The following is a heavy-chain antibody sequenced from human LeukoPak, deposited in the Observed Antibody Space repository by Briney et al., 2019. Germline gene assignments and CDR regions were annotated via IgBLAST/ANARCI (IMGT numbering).Heavy chain of an antibody. CDR3: ARATPGGLHGYSFDY. J-gene: IGHJ4*02. CDR2: MNPNSGNT. V-gene: IGHV1-8*02. CDR1: GDTFKNYD. D-gene: IGHD5-24*01. Sequence: GASVKVSCKASGDTFKNYDINWVRQATGQGLEWIGWMNPNSGNTDFAQKFQDRVSMTRDTSINTAYMELTSLRSGDTAVYYCARATPGGLHGYSFDYWGQGTVVTVYS.